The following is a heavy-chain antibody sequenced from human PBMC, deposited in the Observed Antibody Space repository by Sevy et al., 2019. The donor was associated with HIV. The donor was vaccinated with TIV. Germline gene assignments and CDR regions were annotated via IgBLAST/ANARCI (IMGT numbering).Heavy chain of an antibody. J-gene: IGHJ4*02. Sequence: GGSLRLSCAASGFSLHSFWMNWVRQTPGKGLEWVANINEDGSRKYFVDSVKGRFTISRDNAKNSVYLQMNSLGVEDTAIYYCVRAGGRVDAYWGQGTLVTVSS. CDR1: GFSLHSFW. CDR3: VRAGGRVDAY. CDR2: INEDGSRK. V-gene: IGHV3-7*03. D-gene: IGHD3-16*01.